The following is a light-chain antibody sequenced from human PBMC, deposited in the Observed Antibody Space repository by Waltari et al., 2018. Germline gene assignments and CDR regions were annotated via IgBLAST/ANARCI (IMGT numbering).Light chain of an antibody. Sequence: SSDLTQPPSVSVSPGQTTTISCSGGSFASQYVSWYQQRSGQSPVLVISRDTKRPSGIPERFSGSTSGNTATLTITGTQAMDEAVYYCQTWDSDAVVFGGGTKLTVL. CDR3: QTWDSDAVV. CDR2: RDT. CDR1: SFASQY. J-gene: IGLJ3*02. V-gene: IGLV3-1*01.